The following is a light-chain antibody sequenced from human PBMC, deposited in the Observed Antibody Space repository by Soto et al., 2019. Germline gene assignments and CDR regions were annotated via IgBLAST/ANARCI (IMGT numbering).Light chain of an antibody. CDR3: FSFATTSTHV. V-gene: IGLV2-14*03. CDR1: SSDVGFYYY. CDR2: KVI. Sequence: QSVLTQPASVSRSPGQSITISCTGTSSDVGFYYYVSWFQQHRGKAPKLIISKVINRPSGHSNRISGCKTGNTASLTISGLQVEDEAEYYCFSFATTSTHVFGTGTKVTVL. J-gene: IGLJ1*01.